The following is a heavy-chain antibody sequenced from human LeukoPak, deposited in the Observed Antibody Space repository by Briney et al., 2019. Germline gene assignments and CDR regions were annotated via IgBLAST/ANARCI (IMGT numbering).Heavy chain of an antibody. J-gene: IGHJ5*02. CDR2: ISASNGDT. D-gene: IGHD6-19*01. Sequence: GASVKVSCKASGYTFSTYGLTWARQAPGQGLEWMGWISASNGDTNYAQKFQGRVTITADESTSTAYMELSSLRSEDTAVYYCASSISGWREYNWFDPWGQGTLVTVSS. V-gene: IGHV1-18*01. CDR3: ASSISGWREYNWFDP. CDR1: GYTFSTYG.